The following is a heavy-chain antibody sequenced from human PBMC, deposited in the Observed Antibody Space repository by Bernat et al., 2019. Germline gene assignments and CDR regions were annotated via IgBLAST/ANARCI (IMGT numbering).Heavy chain of an antibody. D-gene: IGHD6-13*01. Sequence: SCAASGFTFSSYGMHWVRQAPGKGLEWVAVIWYDGSNKYYADSVKGRFTISRDNSKNTLYLQMNSLRAEATAVYYCERDQALAADLKGMDVWGQGTTV. CDR2: IWYDGSNK. J-gene: IGHJ6*02. CDR3: ERDQALAADLKGMDV. CDR1: GFTFSSYG. V-gene: IGHV3-33*01.